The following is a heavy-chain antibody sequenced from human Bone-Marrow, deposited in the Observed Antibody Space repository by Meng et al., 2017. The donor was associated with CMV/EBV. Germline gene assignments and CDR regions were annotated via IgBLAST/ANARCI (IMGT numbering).Heavy chain of an antibody. J-gene: IGHJ3*02. Sequence: SETLSLTCAVSGGSISSSNWWSWVRQPPGKGLEWIGEIYHSGSTNYNPSLKSRVTISVDKSKNQFSLKLSSVTAADTAVYYCARYVVVPAAVDAVDIWGQGTMVTVSS. D-gene: IGHD2-2*01. CDR1: GGSISSSNW. V-gene: IGHV4-4*02. CDR3: ARYVVVPAAVDAVDI. CDR2: IYHSGST.